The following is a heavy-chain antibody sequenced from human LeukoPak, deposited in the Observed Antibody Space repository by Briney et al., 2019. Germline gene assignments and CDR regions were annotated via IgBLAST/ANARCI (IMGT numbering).Heavy chain of an antibody. D-gene: IGHD5-18*01. CDR2: INHSGST. J-gene: IGHJ5*02. Sequence: SETLSLTCTFSGGSFSPAHWSWIRQPPGRGLEWIGEINHSGSTNYNPSLKSRVTISVDTSKNQFSLKLSSVTAADTAVYYCARDLKSRGYSCGYRSYWFDPWGQGTLVTVSS. CDR1: GGSFSPAH. V-gene: IGHV4-34*01. CDR3: ARDLKSRGYSCGYRSYWFDP.